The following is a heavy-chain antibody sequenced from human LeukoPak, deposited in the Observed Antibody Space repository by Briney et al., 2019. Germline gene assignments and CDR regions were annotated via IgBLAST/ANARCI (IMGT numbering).Heavy chain of an antibody. CDR2: IYSGGST. V-gene: IGHV3-66*01. D-gene: IGHD6-6*01. J-gene: IGHJ4*02. CDR1: GFTVSSNY. CDR3: ASNEGIAARPPLDY. Sequence: LPGGSLRLSCAASGFTVSSNYMSWVRQAPGKGLEWVSVIYSGGSTYYADSVKGRFTISRDNSKNTLYLQMNSLRAEDTAVYYCASNEGIAARPPLDYWGQGTLVTVSS.